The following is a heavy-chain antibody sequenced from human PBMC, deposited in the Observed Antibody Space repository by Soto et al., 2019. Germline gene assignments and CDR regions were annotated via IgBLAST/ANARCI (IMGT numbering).Heavy chain of an antibody. V-gene: IGHV1-46*01. Sequence: QVQLVQSGAEVKKPGASVKVSCKASGYTFTSYYMHWVRQAPGQGLEWMGIINPSGGSTSYAQKCEGRVTMTRDTSTSTVYMELSSLRSEDTAVYYCARDFHGYCSSTSCYEDYYGMDVWGQGTTVTVSS. J-gene: IGHJ6*02. CDR3: ARDFHGYCSSTSCYEDYYGMDV. CDR2: INPSGGST. CDR1: GYTFTSYY. D-gene: IGHD2-2*01.